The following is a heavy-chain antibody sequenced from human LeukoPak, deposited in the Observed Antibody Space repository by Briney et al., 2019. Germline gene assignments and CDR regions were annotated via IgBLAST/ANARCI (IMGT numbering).Heavy chain of an antibody. D-gene: IGHD2-15*01. J-gene: IGHJ6*02. V-gene: IGHV1-18*01. Sequence: ASVKVSCKASGYTFTSYGISWVRQAPGQGLEWMGWISAYNGNTNYAQKLQGRVTMTTDTSTSTAYMELRSLRSGDTAVYYCARDPNPIVVVVAVPYGMDVWGQGTTVTVSS. CDR3: ARDPNPIVVVVAVPYGMDV. CDR2: ISAYNGNT. CDR1: GYTFTSYG.